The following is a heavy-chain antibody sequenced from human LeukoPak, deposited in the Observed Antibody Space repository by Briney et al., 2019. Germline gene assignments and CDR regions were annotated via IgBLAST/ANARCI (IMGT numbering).Heavy chain of an antibody. V-gene: IGHV1-69*05. Sequence: GASVKVSCKASGGTFSSYAMSWVRQAPGQGLEWMGRIITIFGTANYAQKLQGRVTITTDEATSTAYMEVSRLRSEDTAVYYCARDAGGTGTTTGEYWGQGTLVTVSS. D-gene: IGHD4-17*01. CDR1: GGTFSSYA. CDR3: ARDAGGTGTTTGEY. J-gene: IGHJ4*02. CDR2: IITIFGTA.